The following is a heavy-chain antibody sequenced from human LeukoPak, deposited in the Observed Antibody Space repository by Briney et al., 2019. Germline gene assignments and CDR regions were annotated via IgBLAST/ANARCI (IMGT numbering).Heavy chain of an antibody. Sequence: PSETLSLTCAVYGGPFSGYYWSWIRQPPGKGLEWIGEINHSGSTNYNPSLKSRVTISVDTSKNQFSLKLSSVTAADTAVYYCARGRLAARPFDYWGQGTLVTVSS. CDR1: GGPFSGYY. V-gene: IGHV4-34*01. D-gene: IGHD6-6*01. J-gene: IGHJ4*02. CDR3: ARGRLAARPFDY. CDR2: INHSGST.